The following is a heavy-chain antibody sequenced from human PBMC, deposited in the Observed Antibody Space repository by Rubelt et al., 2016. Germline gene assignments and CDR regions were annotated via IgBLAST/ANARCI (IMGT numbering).Heavy chain of an antibody. CDR3: ARGALGGQYNWFDP. D-gene: IGHD1-26*01. Sequence: GPAWVSGVSGSGGSTYYADSVKGRFTISRDNAKNSLYLQMNSLRAEDTAVYYCARGALGGQYNWFDPWGQGTLVTVSS. J-gene: IGHJ5*02. V-gene: IGHV3-23*01. CDR2: VSGSGGST.